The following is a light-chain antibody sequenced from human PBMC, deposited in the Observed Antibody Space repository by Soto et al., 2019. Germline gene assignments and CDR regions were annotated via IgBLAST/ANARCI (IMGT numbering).Light chain of an antibody. J-gene: IGLJ3*02. Sequence: QSVLTQPPSVSGAPGQRVTISCTGSSSNIGAGYDVHWYQQPPGTAPKLLIYGNSNRPSGVPDRFSGSKSGTSASLAITGLQAEDGADYYCQSYDSSLTALFGGGTQLTAL. CDR3: QSYDSSLTAL. CDR1: SSNIGAGYD. V-gene: IGLV1-40*01. CDR2: GNS.